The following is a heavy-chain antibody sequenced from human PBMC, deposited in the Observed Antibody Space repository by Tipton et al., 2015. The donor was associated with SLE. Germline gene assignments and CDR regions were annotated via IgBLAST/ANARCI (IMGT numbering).Heavy chain of an antibody. CDR1: GGTFSGYY. J-gene: IGHJ3*01. CDR2: INYSGNT. V-gene: IGHV4-34*08. CDR3: ATSLNYYDSSGPEG. Sequence: LSLTCAVYGGTFSGYYWSWIRQSPGKGLEWIGEINYSGNTKYNPSLKSRVTISVDTSKNQFSLNLNFMTAADTAMYYCATSLNYYDSSGPEGWGQGTMVTVSS. D-gene: IGHD3-22*01.